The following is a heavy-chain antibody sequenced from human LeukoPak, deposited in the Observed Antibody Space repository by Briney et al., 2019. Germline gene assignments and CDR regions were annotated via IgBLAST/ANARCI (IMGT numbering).Heavy chain of an antibody. J-gene: IGHJ4*02. Sequence: QPGGSLRLSCAASGFTFSAYWMSWVRQAPGKGLEWVANIKQDGSDKYYVDSVKSRFTISRDNAKNSLYLQMNSLRAEDTAVYYCARKTVVGSYFDYWGQGTPVTVSS. CDR3: ARKTVVGSYFDY. CDR1: GFTFSAYW. D-gene: IGHD4-23*01. V-gene: IGHV3-7*03. CDR2: IKQDGSDK.